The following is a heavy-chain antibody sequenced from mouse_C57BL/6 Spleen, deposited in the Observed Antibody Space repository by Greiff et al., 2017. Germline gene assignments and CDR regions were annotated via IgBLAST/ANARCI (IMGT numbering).Heavy chain of an antibody. J-gene: IGHJ2*01. CDR2: IYPGDGDT. V-gene: IGHV1-82*01. CDR1: GYAFSSSW. D-gene: IGHD3-2*02. Sequence: VQLQQSGPELVKPGASVKISCKASGYAFSSSWLNWVKQRPGQGLEWIGRIYPGDGDTNYNGKFKGKATLTADKSSSTAYMQLSSLTSEDSAVYFCARGAAQGPLDDWGQGTTLTVAS. CDR3: ARGAAQGPLDD.